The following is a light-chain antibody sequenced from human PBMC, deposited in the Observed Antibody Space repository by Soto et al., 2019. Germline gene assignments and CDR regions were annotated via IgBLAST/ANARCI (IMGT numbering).Light chain of an antibody. CDR2: WAS. CDR1: RSXLYKSNNKNH. J-gene: IGKJ4*01. CDR3: QQYFDVPFT. V-gene: IGKV4-1*01. Sequence: DIVMTQSPDSLAVXLGXXXXMXXXCXRSXLYKSNNKNHLAWYQQKPGQPPQLIIYWASTRESGVPERFSGSGSGTDFTLTISSLEAEDVAFYWCQQYFDVPFTFGGGTKVDI.